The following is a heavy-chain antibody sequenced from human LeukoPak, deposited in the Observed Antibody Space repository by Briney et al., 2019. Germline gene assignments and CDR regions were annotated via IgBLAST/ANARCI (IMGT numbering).Heavy chain of an antibody. CDR2: IYSGGST. CDR3: AREFGYCSGGSCYSVAFDI. D-gene: IGHD2-15*01. Sequence: GGSLRLSCAASGFTVSSNYMSWVRQAPGKGLEWVSVIYSGGSTYYADSVKGRFTISRDNSKNTLYLQMNSLRAEDTAVYYCAREFGYCSGGSCYSVAFDIWGQGTMVTVSS. CDR1: GFTVSSNY. J-gene: IGHJ3*02. V-gene: IGHV3-66*01.